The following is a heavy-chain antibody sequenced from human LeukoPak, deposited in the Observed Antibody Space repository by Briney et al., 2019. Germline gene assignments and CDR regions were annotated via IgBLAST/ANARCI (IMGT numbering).Heavy chain of an antibody. J-gene: IGHJ4*02. V-gene: IGHV1-3*01. Sequence: WINAGNGNTEYSQNFQGRVTITRDTSASTSYMELSSLRFEDTAVYYCARDRSSTWYGGIDYWGQGTLVTASS. CDR2: INAGNGNT. CDR3: ARDRSSTWYGGIDY. D-gene: IGHD6-13*01.